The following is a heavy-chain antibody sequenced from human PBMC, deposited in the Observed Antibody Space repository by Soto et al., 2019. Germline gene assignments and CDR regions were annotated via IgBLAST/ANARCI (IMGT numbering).Heavy chain of an antibody. V-gene: IGHV1-18*01. Sequence: GASVKVSCKASGYTFSSYGISWVRQAAGQGLEWMGWISVDTGNTNYAQKFQGRVTTTTDTSTSTAYMELRSLRSDDTAVYYCADMLRYFDWLGDLFDYCGQGTLVTVSS. CDR3: ADMLRYFDWLGDLFDY. CDR1: GYTFSSYG. J-gene: IGHJ4*02. CDR2: ISVDTGNT. D-gene: IGHD3-9*01.